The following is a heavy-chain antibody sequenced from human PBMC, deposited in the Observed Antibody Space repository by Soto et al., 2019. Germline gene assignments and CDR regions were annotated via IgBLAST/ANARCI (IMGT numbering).Heavy chain of an antibody. V-gene: IGHV4-34*01. CDR2: INHSGST. CDR3: ARAEPQYDAFDI. D-gene: IGHD1-26*01. CDR1: GGSFSGYY. J-gene: IGHJ3*02. Sequence: PSETLSLTCAVYGGSFSGYYWSWIRQPPGKGLEWIGEINHSGSTNYNPSLKSRVTISVDTSKNQFSLKLSSVTAADTAVYYCARAEPQYDAFDIWGQGTMVTVSS.